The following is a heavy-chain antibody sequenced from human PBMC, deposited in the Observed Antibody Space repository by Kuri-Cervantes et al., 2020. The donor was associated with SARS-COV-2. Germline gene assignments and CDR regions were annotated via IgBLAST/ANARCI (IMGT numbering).Heavy chain of an antibody. V-gene: IGHV3-48*04. D-gene: IGHD3-3*01. J-gene: IGHJ6*02. CDR2: ISSSSSTI. CDR1: GFMFSSYA. CDR3: ARDLYYDFWIGYYGPGRYYYGMDV. Sequence: GGSLRLSCEASGFMFSSYAMSWVRQAPGKGLEWVSYISSSSSTIYYADSVKGRFTIFRDNAKNTLYLQMNRLTAEDTAVYYCARDLYYDFWIGYYGPGRYYYGMDVWGQGTTVTVSS.